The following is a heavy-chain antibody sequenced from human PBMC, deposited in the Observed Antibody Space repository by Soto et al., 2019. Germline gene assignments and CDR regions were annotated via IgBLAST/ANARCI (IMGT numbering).Heavy chain of an antibody. CDR3: ARDGVVEPAALYYYYYRDV. D-gene: IGHD2-2*01. V-gene: IGHV3-21*01. J-gene: IGHJ6*03. Sequence: EVQLVESGGGLVKPGGSLRLSCAASGFTFSSYSMNWVRQAPGKGLEWVSSISSSSSYIYYADSVKGRFTISRDNAKNSQYQQINSLLAEDTAVYYCARDGVVEPAALYYYYYRDVWGEGSTVTACS. CDR1: GFTFSSYS. CDR2: ISSSSSYI.